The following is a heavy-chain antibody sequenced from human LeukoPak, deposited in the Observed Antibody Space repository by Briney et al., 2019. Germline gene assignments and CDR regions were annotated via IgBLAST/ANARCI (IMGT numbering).Heavy chain of an antibody. Sequence: GRSLRLSCAASGFTFDDYAMHWVRQAPGKGLEWVSGISWNSGSIGYADSVKGRSTISRDNAKNSLYLQMNSLRAEDTALYYCAKDRSGSYGAFDIWGQGTMVTVSS. CDR3: AKDRSGSYGAFDI. CDR2: ISWNSGSI. D-gene: IGHD1-26*01. V-gene: IGHV3-9*01. J-gene: IGHJ3*02. CDR1: GFTFDDYA.